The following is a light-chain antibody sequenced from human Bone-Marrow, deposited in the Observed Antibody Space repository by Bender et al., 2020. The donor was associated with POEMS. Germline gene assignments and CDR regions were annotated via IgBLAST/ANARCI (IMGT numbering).Light chain of an antibody. J-gene: IGLJ3*02. CDR1: SSKFGSYP. CDR3: ATWDDSLNGWV. V-gene: IGLV1-44*01. Sequence: QSVLTQPPSASGTPGQRVTIPCSGSSSKFGSYPVNWYQQLPGAAPKLVIFNNSQRPSGVPDRCSGSNSGTSASLAISGLLSDDEADFYCATWDDSLNGWVFGGGTKLTVL. CDR2: NNS.